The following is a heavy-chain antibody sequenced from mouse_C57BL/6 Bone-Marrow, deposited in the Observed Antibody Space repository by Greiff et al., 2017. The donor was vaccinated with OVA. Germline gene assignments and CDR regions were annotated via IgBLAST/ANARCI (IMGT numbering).Heavy chain of an antibody. D-gene: IGHD2-1*01. CDR2: INPNNGGT. J-gene: IGHJ3*01. CDR1: GYTFTDYN. CDR3: ARTIYYGNSAWFAY. V-gene: IGHV1-18*01. Sequence: EVKLVESGPELVKPGASVKIPSKASGYTFTDYNMDWVKQSHGKSLEWIGDINPNNGGTIYNQKFKGKATLTVDKSSSTAYMELRSLTSEDTAVYYCARTIYYGNSAWFAYWGQGTLVTVSA.